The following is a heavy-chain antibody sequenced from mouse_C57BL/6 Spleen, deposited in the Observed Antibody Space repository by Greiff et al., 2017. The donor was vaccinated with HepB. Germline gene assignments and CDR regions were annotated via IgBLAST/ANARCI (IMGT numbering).Heavy chain of an antibody. Sequence: EVKLMDSGGGLVKPGGSLKLSCAASGFTFSSYAMSWVRQTPEKRLEWVATISDGGSYTYYPDNVKGRFTISRDNAKNNLYLQMSHLKSEDTAMYYCARELGATMVRYFDVWGTGTTVTVSS. V-gene: IGHV5-4*01. CDR2: ISDGGSYT. CDR3: ARELGATMVRYFDV. D-gene: IGHD2-1*01. CDR1: GFTFSSYA. J-gene: IGHJ1*03.